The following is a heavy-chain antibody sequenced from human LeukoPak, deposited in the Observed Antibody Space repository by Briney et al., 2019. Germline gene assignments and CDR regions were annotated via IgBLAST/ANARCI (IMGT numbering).Heavy chain of an antibody. CDR1: GCTFTGYG. J-gene: IGHJ6*02. D-gene: IGHD5-24*01. V-gene: IGHV3-23*01. CDR3: AKDLGDGYNYHDYYGKDV. CDR2: ISGSGGST. Sequence: GGSLRLSCTASGCTFTGYGIDWVRQAPGKGLEWVSAISGSGGSTYYADSVKGRFTISSDNSKNTLYLQMNSLRAEDTAVYYCAKDLGDGYNYHDYYGKDVWGQGTTVTVSS.